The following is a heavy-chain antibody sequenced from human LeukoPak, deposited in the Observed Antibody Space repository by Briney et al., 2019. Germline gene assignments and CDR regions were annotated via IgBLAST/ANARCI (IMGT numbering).Heavy chain of an antibody. CDR1: GFTFSSYA. CDR3: AKDRGCSSTICYSDY. Sequence: PGGSLRLSCAAPGFTFSSYAMHWVRQAPGRGLEWVSTISSSGGSTYYADSVKGRFTISRDSSKNTLYLQMNSLRAEGTALYYCAKDRGCSSTICYSDYWGQGTLVTVSS. CDR2: ISSSGGST. V-gene: IGHV3-23*01. D-gene: IGHD2-2*01. J-gene: IGHJ4*02.